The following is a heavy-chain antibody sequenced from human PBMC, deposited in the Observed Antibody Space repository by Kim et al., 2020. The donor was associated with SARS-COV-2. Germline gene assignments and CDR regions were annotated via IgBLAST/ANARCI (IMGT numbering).Heavy chain of an antibody. Sequence: GGSLRLSCAASGFTFSSYWMSWVRQAPGKGLEWVANIKQDGSEKYYVDSVKGRFTISRDNAKNSLYLQMNSLRAEDTAVYYCARSCSSTSCYGSYYYYGMDVWGQGTTVTVSS. J-gene: IGHJ6*02. V-gene: IGHV3-7*01. CDR1: GFTFSSYW. CDR2: IKQDGSEK. D-gene: IGHD2-2*01. CDR3: ARSCSSTSCYGSYYYYGMDV.